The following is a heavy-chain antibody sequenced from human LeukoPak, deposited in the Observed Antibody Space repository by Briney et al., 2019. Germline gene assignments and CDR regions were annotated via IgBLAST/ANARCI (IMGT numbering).Heavy chain of an antibody. Sequence: SETLSLTCTVSSGSISSGSYYWSWIRQPAGKGLEWIGRIYTSGSTNYNPSLKSRVTISVDTSKNQFSLKLSSVTAADTAVYYCARTGLSYFDYWGQGTLVTVSS. CDR2: IYTSGST. CDR1: SGSISSGSYY. D-gene: IGHD1-14*01. J-gene: IGHJ4*02. V-gene: IGHV4-61*02. CDR3: ARTGLSYFDY.